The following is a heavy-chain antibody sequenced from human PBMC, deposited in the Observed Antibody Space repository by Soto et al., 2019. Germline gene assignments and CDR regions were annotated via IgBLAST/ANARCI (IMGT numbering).Heavy chain of an antibody. Sequence: XESLKVSCKCSGYSFTSYWIGLVLQMPGKGLEWMGIIYPGDSDTRYSPSFQGQVTISADKSISTAYLQWSSLKASDTAMYYCASRHYYYGMDVWGQGTTVTVSS. V-gene: IGHV5-51*01. CDR2: IYPGDSDT. CDR1: GYSFTSYW. J-gene: IGHJ6*02. CDR3: ASRHYYYGMDV.